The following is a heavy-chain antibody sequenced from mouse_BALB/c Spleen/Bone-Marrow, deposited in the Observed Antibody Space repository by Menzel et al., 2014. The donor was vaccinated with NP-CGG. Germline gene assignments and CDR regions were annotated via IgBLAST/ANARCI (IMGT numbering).Heavy chain of an antibody. V-gene: IGHV1S127*01. J-gene: IGHJ1*01. CDR1: GYTFTSYW. D-gene: IGHD2-4*01. CDR3: TRGDYDWYFDV. Sequence: VQLQQSGAELVKPGASVKMSCKASGYTFTSYWMHWVKQRPGQGLEWIGVIDPSDSYTSYNQKFKGKATLTADTSSSTAYMQLSSLTSEDSAVYYCTRGDYDWYFDVWGAGTTVTVSS. CDR2: IDPSDSYT.